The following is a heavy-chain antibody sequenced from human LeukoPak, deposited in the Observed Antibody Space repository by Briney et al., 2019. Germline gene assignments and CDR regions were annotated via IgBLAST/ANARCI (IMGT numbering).Heavy chain of an antibody. J-gene: IGHJ6*02. CDR3: ARVTDDYGDYYYGMDV. CDR2: ISNIDSTT. Sequence: GGSLRLSCAASGFTFSSYEMNWVRQAPGKGLEWVSYISNIDSTTHYADSVKGRFTISRDNAKNSLYLQMNSLRAEDTAVYHCARVTDDYGDYYYGMDVWGQGTTVTVSS. CDR1: GFTFSSYE. D-gene: IGHD4-17*01. V-gene: IGHV3-48*03.